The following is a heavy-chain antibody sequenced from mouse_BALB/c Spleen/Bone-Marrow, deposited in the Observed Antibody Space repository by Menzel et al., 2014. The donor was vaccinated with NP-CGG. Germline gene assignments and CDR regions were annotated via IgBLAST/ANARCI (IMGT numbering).Heavy chain of an antibody. CDR1: GGPITSGY. V-gene: IGHV3-8*02. CDR3: TRRRGNYEGYFDH. J-gene: IGHJ2*01. Sequence: EVKLMESGPSLVKPSQTLSLTCSVTGGPITSGYWNWIRKFPGNELEYMGYISYSGTTYYNPSLKSRTSITRDTSKNQYYLQLNSVTTGDTAIYYCTRRRGNYEGYFDHWGQGTTLTVSS. D-gene: IGHD2-1*01. CDR2: ISYSGTT.